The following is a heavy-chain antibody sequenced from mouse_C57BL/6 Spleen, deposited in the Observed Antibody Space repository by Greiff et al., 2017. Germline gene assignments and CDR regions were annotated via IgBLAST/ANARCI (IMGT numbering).Heavy chain of an antibody. CDR1: GFTFSDYG. CDR2: ISNLAYSI. D-gene: IGHD2-12*01. Sequence: EVQVVESGGGLVQPGGSLKLSCAASGFTFSDYGMAWVRQAPRKGPDWVAFISNLAYSIYYADTVTGRFTISRENAKNTLYLEMSSLRSEDTAMYYCARHWDCYDYWGQGTLVTVSA. CDR3: ARHWDCYDY. J-gene: IGHJ3*01. V-gene: IGHV5-15*01.